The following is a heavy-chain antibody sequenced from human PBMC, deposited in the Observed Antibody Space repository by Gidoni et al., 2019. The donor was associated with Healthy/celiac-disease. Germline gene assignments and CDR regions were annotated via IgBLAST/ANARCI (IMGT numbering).Heavy chain of an antibody. J-gene: IGHJ6*02. V-gene: IGHV3-15*01. D-gene: IGHD6-19*01. CDR3: TTVVGWYEDYYYGMDV. Sequence: EVQLVESGGGLVKPGGSLRLSCAASGFTCSNAWLSWVRQAPGKGLEWVGRIKSKTDCGTTDYAAPVKGRFTISRDDSKNTLYLQMTSLKTEDTAVYYCTTVVGWYEDYYYGMDVWGQGTTVTVSS. CDR1: GFTCSNAW. CDR2: IKSKTDCGTT.